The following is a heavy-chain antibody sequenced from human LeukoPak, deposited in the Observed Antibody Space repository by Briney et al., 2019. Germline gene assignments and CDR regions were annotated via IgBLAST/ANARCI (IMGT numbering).Heavy chain of an antibody. Sequence: PSETLSLTCTVSGGSISSYYWSWVRQPPGKGLEWIAYISDIGSINYNPSLKSRVTISVDTSKNQFSLKLSSVTAADTAVYYCARHIRPADSSGYYFDYWGQGTLVTVSS. V-gene: IGHV4-59*08. CDR2: ISDIGSI. CDR1: GGSISSYY. CDR3: ARHIRPADSSGYYFDY. J-gene: IGHJ4*02. D-gene: IGHD3-22*01.